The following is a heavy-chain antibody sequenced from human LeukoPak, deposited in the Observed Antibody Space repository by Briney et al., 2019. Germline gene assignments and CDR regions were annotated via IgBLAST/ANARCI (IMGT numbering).Heavy chain of an antibody. V-gene: IGHV4-39*07. D-gene: IGHD3-10*01. CDR1: GGSISSSSYY. CDR3: ARGFHY. J-gene: IGHJ4*02. CDR2: IYHSGST. Sequence: SETLSLTCSVSGGSISSSSYYWGWIRQPPGKRLEWIGSIYHSGSTYYNPSLKSRDTISVDTSENQFSLKLSSVTAADTAVYYCARGFHYWGQGTLVTVSS.